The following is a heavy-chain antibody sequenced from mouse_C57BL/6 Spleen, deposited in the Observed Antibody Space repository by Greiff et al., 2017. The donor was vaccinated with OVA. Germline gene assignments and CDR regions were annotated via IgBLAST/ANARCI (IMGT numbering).Heavy chain of an antibody. D-gene: IGHD1-2*01. CDR3: ARIQLWLRVYYFDY. V-gene: IGHV8-8*01. CDR1: GFSLSTFGMG. J-gene: IGHJ2*01. Sequence: QVQLKESGPGILQPSQTLSLTCSFSGFSLSTFGMGVGWIRQPSGKGLEWLAHIWWDDDKYSNPALRSRLTISKDTSKNQVFLKIAKVDTAETATYDCARIQLWLRVYYFDYWGQGTTLTVSS. CDR2: IWWDDDK.